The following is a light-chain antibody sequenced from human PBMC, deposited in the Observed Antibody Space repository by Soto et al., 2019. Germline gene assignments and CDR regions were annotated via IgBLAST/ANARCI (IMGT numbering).Light chain of an antibody. J-gene: IGLJ1*01. CDR1: TTDVNGRNY. CDR3: CSYTSGTSV. V-gene: IGLV2-14*01. CDR2: EVT. Sequence: QSALTQPASVSGSPGQSITISCTGTTTDVNGRNYVSWYQQHPGKAPKVIIYEVTNRPSGISHRFSGSKSGNTASLTISGLQDEDDADYYCCSYTSGTSVFGTGTKVTVL.